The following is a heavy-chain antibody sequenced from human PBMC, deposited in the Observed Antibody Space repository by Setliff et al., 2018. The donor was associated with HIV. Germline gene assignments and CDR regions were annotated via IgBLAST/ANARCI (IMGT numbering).Heavy chain of an antibody. Sequence: RLSCEASGFIFSTYGMHWVRQAPGKGLESVANINQDGREKYYVDSVKGRFTVSRDNAKNSLYLQMNSLRAEDTAVYYCAKEGWFDPWGRGTLVTVSS. CDR3: AKEGWFDP. V-gene: IGHV3-7*03. CDR2: INQDGREK. CDR1: GFIFSTYG. J-gene: IGHJ5*02.